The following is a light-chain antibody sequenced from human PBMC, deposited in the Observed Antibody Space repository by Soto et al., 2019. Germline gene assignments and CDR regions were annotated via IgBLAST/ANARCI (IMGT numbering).Light chain of an antibody. CDR3: QQYNSYPWT. J-gene: IGKJ1*01. V-gene: IGKV1-5*01. CDR2: DVS. CDR1: QSISGW. Sequence: EIQMTQSPSTMYVSVGDRVTITCRASQSISGWLALYQQKPGKAPKLLIYDVSSLESGVPSRFSGSGSGTEFTLAISSLQPDDFATYYCQQYNSYPWTFGQGTKVDIK.